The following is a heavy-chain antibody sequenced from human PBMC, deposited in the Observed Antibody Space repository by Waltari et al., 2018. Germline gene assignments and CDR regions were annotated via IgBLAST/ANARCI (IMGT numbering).Heavy chain of an antibody. V-gene: IGHV1-18*01. J-gene: IGHJ6*03. CDR2: ISAYSGNT. CDR1: GYTFTSYG. D-gene: IGHD1-26*01. Sequence: QVQLVQSGAEVKKPGASVKVSCKASGYTFTSYGISWGRQAPGQGLEWVGWISAYSGNTNCAQNLQVRVTMATDPSTSTGYMELRSLRSDDTAVYYCARNIRTIRSPGYYYYMGVWGKGTTVTVSS. CDR3: ARNIRTIRSPGYYYYMGV.